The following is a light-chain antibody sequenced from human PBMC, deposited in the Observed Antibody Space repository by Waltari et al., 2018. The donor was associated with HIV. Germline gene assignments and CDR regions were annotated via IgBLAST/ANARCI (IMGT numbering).Light chain of an antibody. CDR2: FDL. CDR3: QVWDRSSDQVI. CDR1: NIESKS. Sequence: YELTQPPSVSVAPGQTAMITCGGNNIESKSVQWYQQKPGQAPVLVIYFDLHRPSGIPERFSGSVSGNTATLTISRVDAGDEADYYCQVWDRSSDQVIFGGGTKLTVL. J-gene: IGLJ2*01. V-gene: IGLV3-21*04.